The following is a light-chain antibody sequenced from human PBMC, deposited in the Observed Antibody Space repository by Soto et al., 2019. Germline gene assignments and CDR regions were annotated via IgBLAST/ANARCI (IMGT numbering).Light chain of an antibody. CDR2: GAS. J-gene: IGKJ2*01. CDR3: QQYGSSPQT. V-gene: IGKV3-15*01. Sequence: EIVMTQSPATLSVSPGERATLSCRASQRVSSNLAWYQQKPGQAPRLLIYGASTRATGIPARFSGSGSETEFTLTISSLQSEDFAVYYCQQYGSSPQTFGQGTKLEIK. CDR1: QRVSSN.